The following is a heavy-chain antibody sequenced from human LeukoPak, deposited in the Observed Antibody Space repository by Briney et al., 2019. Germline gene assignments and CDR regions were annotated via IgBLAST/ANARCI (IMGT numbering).Heavy chain of an antibody. Sequence: ASETLSLTCTVSGGSISSYYWSWIRQPPGKGLEWVGYIYYSESTDYNPSLKSRVTISVDTSKNQLSLKVTSVTAADTAVYYCAKGRWQQDSWGQGTLVTVSS. D-gene: IGHD6-13*01. CDR1: GGSISSYY. V-gene: IGHV4-59*08. CDR3: AKGRWQQDS. CDR2: IYYSEST. J-gene: IGHJ4*02.